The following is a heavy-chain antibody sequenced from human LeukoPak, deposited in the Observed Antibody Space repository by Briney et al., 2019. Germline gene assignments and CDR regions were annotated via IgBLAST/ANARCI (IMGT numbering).Heavy chain of an antibody. Sequence: GGSLRLSCTASGFSFSTYAMSWVRQAPGQGLEWVSAISGSGKTYYPDSVKGRFTISRDNSKNTLFLQMNGLRAEDTAVYYCAKERDAKGYFDYWGQGTLVTVSS. CDR1: GFSFSTYA. J-gene: IGHJ4*02. V-gene: IGHV3-23*01. CDR3: AKERDAKGYFDY. CDR2: ISGSGKT.